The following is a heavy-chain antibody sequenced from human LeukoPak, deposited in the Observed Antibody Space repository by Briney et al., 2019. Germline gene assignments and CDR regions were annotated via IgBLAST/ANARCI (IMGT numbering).Heavy chain of an antibody. Sequence: SVKVSCKASGGTFSSYAISWVRQAPGQGLEWMGRIIPILGIANYARKFQGRVTITADKSTSTAYMELSSLRSEDTAVYYCASGGGDYYDSSGYYFRGLGYFDYWGQGTLVTVSS. J-gene: IGHJ4*02. CDR3: ASGGGDYYDSSGYYFRGLGYFDY. D-gene: IGHD3-22*01. CDR2: IIPILGIA. V-gene: IGHV1-69*04. CDR1: GGTFSSYA.